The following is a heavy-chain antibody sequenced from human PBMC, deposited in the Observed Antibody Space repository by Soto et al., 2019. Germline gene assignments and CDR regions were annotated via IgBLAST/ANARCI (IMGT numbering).Heavy chain of an antibody. CDR3: ARADGYEFGMDV. V-gene: IGHV4-4*01. CDR1: GASISSGDW. J-gene: IGHJ6*02. D-gene: IGHD5-12*01. Sequence: QVQLQESGPGLVKPSGTLSLTCAVSGASISSGDWWSWVRQPPGKGLEWIGEIYHSGSTNYNPSLKSRRTISVEKPKNQCSLKLSSVTAADTAVYCCARADGYEFGMDVWGQGTTVTVSS. CDR2: IYHSGST.